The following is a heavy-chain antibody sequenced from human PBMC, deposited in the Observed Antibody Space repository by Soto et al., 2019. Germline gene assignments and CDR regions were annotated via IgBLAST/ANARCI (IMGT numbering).Heavy chain of an antibody. D-gene: IGHD3-3*01. V-gene: IGHV3-23*01. CDR1: GFTFSSYA. CDR2: ISGSGGST. CDR3: AKDLRSGSVPGHDY. J-gene: IGHJ4*02. Sequence: GGSLRLSCAASGFTFSSYAMSWVRQAPGKGLEWVSAISGSGGSTYYADSVKGRFTISRDNSKNTLYLQMNSLRAEDTAVYYCAKDLRSGSVPGHDYWGQGTLVTVSS.